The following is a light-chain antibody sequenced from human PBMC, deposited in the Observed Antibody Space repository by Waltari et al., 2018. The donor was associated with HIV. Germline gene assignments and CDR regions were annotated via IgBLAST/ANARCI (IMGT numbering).Light chain of an antibody. CDR2: KAS. CDR3: QQYNSYSVT. V-gene: IGKV1-5*03. Sequence: DIQITLSTSSLSASVGDRVTITCRASQSISSWLAWYQQKAGKATKLLIYKASTLKSGVPSRFSGSGSGTEFTLTISSLQADDFATYYCQQYNSYSVTFGQGTKVEIK. J-gene: IGKJ1*01. CDR1: QSISSW.